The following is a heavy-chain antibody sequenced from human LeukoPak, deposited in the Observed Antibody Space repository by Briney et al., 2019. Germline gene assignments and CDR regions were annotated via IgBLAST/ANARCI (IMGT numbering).Heavy chain of an antibody. V-gene: IGHV4-34*01. CDR1: GRSFSCLY. CDR2: INHSGST. Sequence: SETLSLTRALYGRSFSCLYSRWIRHPPGKWLEWIGEINHSGSTDYNPSLKSRVTISVDTSKIQFSLKLSSVTAADTAVYYCATRKGSYDYWGQGTLVTVSS. CDR3: ATRKGSYDY. J-gene: IGHJ4*02. D-gene: IGHD1-26*01.